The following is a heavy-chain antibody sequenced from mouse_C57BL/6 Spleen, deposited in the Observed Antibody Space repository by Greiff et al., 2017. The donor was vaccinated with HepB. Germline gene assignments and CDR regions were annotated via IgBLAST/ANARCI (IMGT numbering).Heavy chain of an antibody. CDR2: IHPNSGST. D-gene: IGHD1-1*01. CDR1: GYTFTSYW. J-gene: IGHJ4*01. CDR3: ARGTVVAHYAMDY. V-gene: IGHV1-64*01. Sequence: QVQLQQPGAELVKPGASVKLSCKASGYTFTSYWMHWVKQRPGQGLEWIGMIHPNSGSTNYNEKFKSKATLTVAKSSSTAYMQLSSLTSEDSAVYYCARGTVVAHYAMDYWGQGTSVTVSS.